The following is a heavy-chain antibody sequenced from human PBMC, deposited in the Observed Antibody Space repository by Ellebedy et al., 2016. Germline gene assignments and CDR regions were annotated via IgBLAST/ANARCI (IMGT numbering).Heavy chain of an antibody. J-gene: IGHJ4*02. CDR3: AKGTMDYLHH. CDR2: ISWNSAAI. CDR1: GFTFDDYA. D-gene: IGHD3-10*01. Sequence: SLKISXATSGFTFDDYALRWVRQVPGKGLEWVSGISWNSAAIGYGEAVKGRFTISRDSAKNYLYLQMNSLRVEDTALYFCAKGTMDYLHHWGQGTLVTVSS. V-gene: IGHV3-9*01.